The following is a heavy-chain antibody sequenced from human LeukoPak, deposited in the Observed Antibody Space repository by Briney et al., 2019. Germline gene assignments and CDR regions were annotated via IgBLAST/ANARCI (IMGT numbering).Heavy chain of an antibody. CDR1: GGSISSYY. J-gene: IGHJ4*02. CDR2: IYTSGST. Sequence: SETLSLTCTVSGGSISSYYWSWNRQPAGKGLEWIGRIYTSGSTNYNPSLKSRVTMSVDTSKNQFSLKLSSVTAADTAVYYCASERQWLGTYYFDYWGQGTLVTVSS. CDR3: ASERQWLGTYYFDY. V-gene: IGHV4-4*07. D-gene: IGHD6-19*01.